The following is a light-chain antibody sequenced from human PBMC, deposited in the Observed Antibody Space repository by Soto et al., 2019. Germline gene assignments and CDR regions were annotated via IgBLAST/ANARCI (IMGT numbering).Light chain of an antibody. J-gene: IGKJ5*01. V-gene: IGKV3-15*01. CDR1: QSIGSN. CDR3: QQYNNWSLIT. CDR2: DAS. Sequence: EIVVTQSPATLSVSPGDTAKLSCRASQSIGSNLGWYQQKPGQAPRLLIYDASTRATGIPARFSGSGSGTEFTLTISSLQSEDLAVYYCQQYNNWSLITFGQGTRLEIK.